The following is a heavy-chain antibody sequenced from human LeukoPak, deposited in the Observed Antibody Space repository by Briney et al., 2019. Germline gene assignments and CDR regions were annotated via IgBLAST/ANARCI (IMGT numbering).Heavy chain of an antibody. CDR3: ARDQVQGIGLWFGELSSRWFDP. V-gene: IGHV4-59*01. CDR2: IYYSGST. CDR1: GGSISSYY. Sequence: SETLSLTCTVSGGSISSYYWSWIRQPPGKGLEWIGYIYYSGSTNYNPSLKSRVTISVDTSKNQFSLKLSSVTAADAAVYYCARDQVQGIGLWFGELSSRWFDPGAREPWSPSPQ. D-gene: IGHD3-10*01. J-gene: IGHJ5*02.